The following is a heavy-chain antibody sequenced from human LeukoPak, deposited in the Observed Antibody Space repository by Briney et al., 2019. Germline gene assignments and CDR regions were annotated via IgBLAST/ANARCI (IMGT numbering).Heavy chain of an antibody. Sequence: ASVKVSCKASGYTFISYGISWVREAPGQGLEWMGWISANNGNTNYAQKFQGRITMTTDISTSTAYMELRSLRSDDTAVYFCARDLKWFSPNYFAYWGQGTLVTISS. D-gene: IGHD3-3*01. CDR1: GYTFISYG. J-gene: IGHJ4*02. V-gene: IGHV1-18*01. CDR2: ISANNGNT. CDR3: ARDLKWFSPNYFAY.